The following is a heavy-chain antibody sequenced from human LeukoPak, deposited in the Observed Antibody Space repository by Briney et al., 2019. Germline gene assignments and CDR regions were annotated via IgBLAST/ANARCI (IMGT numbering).Heavy chain of an antibody. J-gene: IGHJ4*02. CDR2: VYSSGST. D-gene: IGHD5-18*01. Sequence: SGTLSLTCAVSGGSISSSNWWSWVRQSPGKEREWLAGVYSSGSTHSNPSLTSLVSISIDMPKNQFSLKLSSVTASDAAIYYCARHLSGTAMAHHFDFWGQGTLVTVSS. CDR1: GGSISSSNW. CDR3: ARHLSGTAMAHHFDF. V-gene: IGHV4-4*02.